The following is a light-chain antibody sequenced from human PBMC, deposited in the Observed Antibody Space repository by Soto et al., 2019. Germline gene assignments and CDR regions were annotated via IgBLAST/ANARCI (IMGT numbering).Light chain of an antibody. CDR1: SSDVGGYNY. V-gene: IGLV2-14*01. CDR3: SSYTRSSTEV. CDR2: EVS. J-gene: IGLJ1*01. Sequence: QSALTQPASVSGSPGQSITISCTGTSSDVGGYNYVSWYQQHPGKAPKLMIYEVSNRPSGVSNRFSGSKSGNTASLTISGLQAQDEADYYCSSYTRSSTEVFGTGTKATVL.